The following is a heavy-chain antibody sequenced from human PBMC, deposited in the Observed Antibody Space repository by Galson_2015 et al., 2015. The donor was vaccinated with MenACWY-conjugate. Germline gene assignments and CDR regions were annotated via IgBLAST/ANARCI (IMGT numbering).Heavy chain of an antibody. D-gene: IGHD6-13*01. V-gene: IGHV1-3*01. Sequence: SVKVSCKASGYTFTSYAMHWVRQAPGQRLEWMGWINAGNGNTKYSRKFQGRVTITRDTSASTAYMELSSLRSEDTAVYYCARDRVGAAAGPYYYYGMDVWGQGTTVTVSS. CDR2: INAGNGNT. CDR1: GYTFTSYA. J-gene: IGHJ6*02. CDR3: ARDRVGAAAGPYYYYGMDV.